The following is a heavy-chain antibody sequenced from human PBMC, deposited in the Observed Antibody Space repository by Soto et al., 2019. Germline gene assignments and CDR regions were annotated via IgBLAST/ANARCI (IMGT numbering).Heavy chain of an antibody. V-gene: IGHV1-18*01. CDR1: GYTFTSYG. CDR2: ISAHNGNT. J-gene: IGHJ4*02. CDR3: ARGRYGDY. Sequence: QVHLVQSGAEVKKPGASVKVSCKGSGYTFTSYGITWVRQAPGQGLEWMGWISAHNGNTDYAQRLQGRVTVTRDTSTSTAYMELRSLRSDDTAVYYCARGRYGDYWGQGALVTASS. D-gene: IGHD1-1*01.